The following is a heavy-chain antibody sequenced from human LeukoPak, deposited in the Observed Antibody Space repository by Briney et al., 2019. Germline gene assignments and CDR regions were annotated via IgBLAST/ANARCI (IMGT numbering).Heavy chain of an antibody. CDR1: GFTFSSYW. V-gene: IGHV3-74*01. J-gene: IGHJ4*02. D-gene: IGHD3-10*01. CDR3: AVWLVDY. Sequence: GXSLRLSCAASGFTFSSYWMHWVRHAPGKGLVWVSRINSDGRRTIYADSVKGRFTISRENEKNTLYLQMNSLRAEDTAVYYCAVWLVDYWGQGTLVTVSS. CDR2: INSDGRRT.